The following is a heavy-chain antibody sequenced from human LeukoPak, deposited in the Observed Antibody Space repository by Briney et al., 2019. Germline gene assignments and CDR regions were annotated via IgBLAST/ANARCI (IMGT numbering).Heavy chain of an antibody. D-gene: IGHD3-22*01. CDR1: GFTFSNYA. CDR3: VRYYYDSSGRYDY. Sequence: GGSLRLSCSASGFTFSNYAMHWVRQAPGXELKYVSAISSNWCSTYYADSVKGGFTIYRGNSQNTLYLQMSSLRAEDTGVYYCVRYYYDSSGRYDYWGQGTLVTVSS. J-gene: IGHJ4*02. V-gene: IGHV3-64D*09. CDR2: ISSNWCST.